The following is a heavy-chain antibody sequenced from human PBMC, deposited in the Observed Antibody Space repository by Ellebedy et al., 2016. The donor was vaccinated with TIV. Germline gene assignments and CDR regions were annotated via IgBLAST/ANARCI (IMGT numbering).Heavy chain of an antibody. J-gene: IGHJ6*02. V-gene: IGHV3-23*01. CDR1: GFTFSSDG. CDR2: ISTSGDAT. CDR3: AKDQGYSSSLYYGMDV. Sequence: GGSLRLSCAASGFTFSSDGMHWVRQAPGKGLEWVSAISTSGDATYYADSVKGRFTISRDNSKNTLYLQMNSLRAEDTAVYYCAKDQGYSSSLYYGMDVWGQGTTVTVSS. D-gene: IGHD6-13*01.